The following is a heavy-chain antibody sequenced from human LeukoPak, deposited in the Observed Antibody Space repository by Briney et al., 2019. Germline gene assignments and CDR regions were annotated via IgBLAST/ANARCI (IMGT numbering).Heavy chain of an antibody. CDR2: IYYSGSA. V-gene: IGHV4-39*01. CDR1: GGSISGSFYY. CDR3: ARRGLIDY. Sequence: SETLSLTCTVSGGSISGSFYYWGWIRQPPGKGLEWIGSIYYSGSAYYNPSLKSRVTISVDTSKNQFSLNLSSVTAADTAVYYCARRGLIDYWGQGTLVTVSS. J-gene: IGHJ4*02. D-gene: IGHD3/OR15-3a*01.